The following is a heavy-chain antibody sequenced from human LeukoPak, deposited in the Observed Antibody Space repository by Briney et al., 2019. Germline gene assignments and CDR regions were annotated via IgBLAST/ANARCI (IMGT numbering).Heavy chain of an antibody. CDR3: ARAASGYDYPYYFDY. D-gene: IGHD5-12*01. J-gene: IGHJ4*02. V-gene: IGHV3-21*01. Sequence: GGSLRLSCAASGFTFSSYSVNWVRQAPGKGLEWVSSISSSSSYIYYADSVTGRFTISRDNAKNSLYLQMNSLRAEDTAVYYCARAASGYDYPYYFDYWGQGTLVTVSS. CDR1: GFTFSSYS. CDR2: ISSSSSYI.